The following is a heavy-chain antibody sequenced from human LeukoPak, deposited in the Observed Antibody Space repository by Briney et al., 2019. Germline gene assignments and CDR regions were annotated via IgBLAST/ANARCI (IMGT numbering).Heavy chain of an antibody. J-gene: IGHJ4*02. CDR3: ARGTSSLDY. V-gene: IGHV4-39*01. CDR2: ISYSGST. CDR1: GGSISSSSYY. Sequence: SETLSLTCTVSGGSISSSSYYWGWIRQPPGKGLEWIGSISYSGSTYYNPALNSRVTISVDTSKNQFSLKLSSVTAADTAVYYCARGTSSLDYWGQGTLVTVSS.